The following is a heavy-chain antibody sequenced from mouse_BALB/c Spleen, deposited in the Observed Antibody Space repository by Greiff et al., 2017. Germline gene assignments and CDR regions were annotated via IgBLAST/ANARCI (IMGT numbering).Heavy chain of an antibody. J-gene: IGHJ4*01. CDR3: VRDMGNYPMDY. Sequence: QVQLKQSGPGLVAPSQSLSLTCTVSGFSLTSYGVPWVRQPPGKGLEWLGVIWAGGSTNYNSALMSSLSISKDNSKSQVFLKMNSRQTDDTAMYYCVRDMGNYPMDYWGQGTSVTVSS. CDR2: IWAGGST. V-gene: IGHV2-9*02. D-gene: IGHD2-1*01. CDR1: GFSLTSYG.